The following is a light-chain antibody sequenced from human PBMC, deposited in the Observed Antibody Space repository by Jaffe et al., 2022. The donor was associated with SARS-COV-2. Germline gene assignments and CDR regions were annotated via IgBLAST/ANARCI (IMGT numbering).Light chain of an antibody. Sequence: DIVMTQSPDSLAASLGERATINCKSSQSVLHSSNNKNYLAWYQQKPGQPPKLLIYWASTRESGVPDRFSGSGSGTDFTLSISSLQAEDVAAYYCQQYFSTPWTFGQGTKVEIK. CDR1: QSVLHSSNNKNY. V-gene: IGKV4-1*01. CDR2: WAS. J-gene: IGKJ1*01. CDR3: QQYFSTPWT.